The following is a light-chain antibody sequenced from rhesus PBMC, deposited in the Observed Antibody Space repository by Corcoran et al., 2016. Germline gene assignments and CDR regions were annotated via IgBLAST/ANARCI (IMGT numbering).Light chain of an antibody. J-gene: IGKJ2*01. Sequence: DVVMTQSPLSLSITPGQPASISCRSSQSLVHSNGNTYLSWYQQKPGQPPRRLIKQVSDRDPWAPDRFSGSGAGTDFTMKISRVEAEDVGVYYCWQGTNLPYTFGQGTKVEIK. CDR2: QVS. CDR1: QSLVHSNGNTY. V-gene: IGKV2-65*01. CDR3: WQGTNLPYT.